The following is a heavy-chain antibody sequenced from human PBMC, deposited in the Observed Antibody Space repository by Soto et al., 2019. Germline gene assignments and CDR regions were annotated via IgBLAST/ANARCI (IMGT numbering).Heavy chain of an antibody. CDR2: INSDGSST. CDR3: ASLCIAAAGIPDAFDI. Sequence: GGSLRLSCAASGVTFSSYWMHWVRQAPGKGLVWVSRINSDGSSTSYADSVKGRFTISRDNAKNTLYLQMISLRAEDTAVYYCASLCIAAAGIPDAFDIWGQGTMVTVSS. J-gene: IGHJ3*02. D-gene: IGHD6-13*01. CDR1: GVTFSSYW. V-gene: IGHV3-74*01.